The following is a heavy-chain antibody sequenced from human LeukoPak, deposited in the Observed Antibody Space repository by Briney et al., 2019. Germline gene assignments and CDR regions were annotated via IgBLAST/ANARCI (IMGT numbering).Heavy chain of an antibody. CDR3: ARGGVDYYGSGTYYLMYYFDY. CDR2: ISSSSSYI. D-gene: IGHD3-10*01. V-gene: IGHV3-21*04. Sequence: GGSLRLSCAASGFTFSSYSMNWVRQAPGKGLEWVSSISSSSSYIYYADSVKGRFTISGDNSRNTLFLQMNSLRAEDTAVYFCARGGVDYYGSGTYYLMYYFDYWGQGALVTVSS. J-gene: IGHJ4*02. CDR1: GFTFSSYS.